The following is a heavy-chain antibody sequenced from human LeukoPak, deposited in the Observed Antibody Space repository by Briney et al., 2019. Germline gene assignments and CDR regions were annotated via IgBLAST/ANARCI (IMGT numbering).Heavy chain of an antibody. Sequence: GGSLRLSCAASGFTFSSYAMHWVRQAPGKGLEWVAVISYDGSNKYYADSVKGRFTISRDNSKNTLYLQMNSLRAEDTAVYCCAKDLTTGTVSFDYWGQGTLVTVST. V-gene: IGHV3-30-3*01. D-gene: IGHD1-1*01. CDR1: GFTFSSYA. CDR2: ISYDGSNK. J-gene: IGHJ4*02. CDR3: AKDLTTGTVSFDY.